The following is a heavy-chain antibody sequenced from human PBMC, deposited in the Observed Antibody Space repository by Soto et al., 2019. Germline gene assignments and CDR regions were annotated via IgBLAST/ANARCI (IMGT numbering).Heavy chain of an antibody. V-gene: IGHV3-49*04. CDR3: TTDQDSSGLRAFY. J-gene: IGHJ4*02. CDR2: IRSKAYGGTT. CDR1: GFTFGDYA. D-gene: IGHD3-22*01. Sequence: HPGGSLRLSCTASGFTFGDYAMSWVRQAPGKGLEWVGFIRSKAYGGTTEYAASVKGRFTISRDDSKSIVYLQMNSLKTVDTAVYYCTTDQDSSGLRAFYWGQGTLGTVSA.